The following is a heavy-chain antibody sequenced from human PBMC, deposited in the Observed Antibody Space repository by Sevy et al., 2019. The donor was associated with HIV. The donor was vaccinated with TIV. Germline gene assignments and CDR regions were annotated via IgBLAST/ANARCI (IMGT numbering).Heavy chain of an antibody. J-gene: IGHJ4*02. Sequence: ASVKVSCKASGYTFTSYDINWGRQATGQGLEWMGWMNPNSGNTGYVQKFQGRVTMTRSTSISTAYMELSSLRSEDTAVYYCARVFEYSSSGYWGQGTLVTVSS. V-gene: IGHV1-8*01. CDR1: GYTFTSYD. CDR2: MNPNSGNT. CDR3: ARVFEYSSSGY. D-gene: IGHD6-6*01.